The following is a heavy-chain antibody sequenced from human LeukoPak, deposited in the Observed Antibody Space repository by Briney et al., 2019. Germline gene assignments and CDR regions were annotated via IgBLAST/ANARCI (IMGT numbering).Heavy chain of an antibody. CDR2: ISSDGGYI. J-gene: IGHJ4*02. D-gene: IGHD2-2*01. Sequence: GGSLRLSCACSGFTFSTYSIHWVRQAPGKGLEWVSSISSDGGYIYYADSVKGRFTISRDNAKNSVYLQMKSLRAEDTAVYYCARGNAPLPFDYWGQGTLVTVSS. V-gene: IGHV3-21*01. CDR3: ARGNAPLPFDY. CDR1: GFTFSTYS.